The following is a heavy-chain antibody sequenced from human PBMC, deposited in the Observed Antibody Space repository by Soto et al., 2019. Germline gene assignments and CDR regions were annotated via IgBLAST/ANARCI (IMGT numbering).Heavy chain of an antibody. CDR2: FDPEDGET. CDR3: ATTPLPRYYGSGQYYGMDV. D-gene: IGHD3-10*01. Sequence: ASVKVSCKVSGYTLTELSMHWVRQAPGKGLEWMGGFDPEDGETIYAQKLQGRVTMTEDTSTDTAYMELSSLRSEDTTVYYCATTPLPRYYGSGQYYGMDVWGQGTTVTVSS. CDR1: GYTLTELS. V-gene: IGHV1-24*01. J-gene: IGHJ6*02.